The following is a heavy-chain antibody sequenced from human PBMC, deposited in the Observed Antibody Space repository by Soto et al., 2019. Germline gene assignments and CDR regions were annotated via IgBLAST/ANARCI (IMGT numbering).Heavy chain of an antibody. CDR2: IKQDGSEK. Sequence: PGGSLRLSCAASGFTFSSYWMSWVRQAPGKGLEWVANIKQDGSEKYYVDSVKGRFTISRDNAKNSLYLQMNSLRAEDTAVYYWGGEGTGDNAFDNWGQGTMVTVSS. CDR1: GFTFSSYW. CDR3: GGEGTGDNAFDN. D-gene: IGHD3-10*01. J-gene: IGHJ4*02. V-gene: IGHV3-7*04.